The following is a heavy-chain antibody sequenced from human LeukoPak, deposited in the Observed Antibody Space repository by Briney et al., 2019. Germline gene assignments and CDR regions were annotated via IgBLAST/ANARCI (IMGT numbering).Heavy chain of an antibody. D-gene: IGHD4-17*01. Sequence: PSETLSLTCTVSDGSISSYYWSWIRQPAGKGLEWIGRIYTNGNTNYNPSLKSRVTMSVDTSKNQFSLNLNSVTAADTAVYCCARETTALSRGFDPWGQGTLVTVSS. J-gene: IGHJ5*02. CDR3: ARETTALSRGFDP. V-gene: IGHV4-4*07. CDR2: IYTNGNT. CDR1: DGSISSYY.